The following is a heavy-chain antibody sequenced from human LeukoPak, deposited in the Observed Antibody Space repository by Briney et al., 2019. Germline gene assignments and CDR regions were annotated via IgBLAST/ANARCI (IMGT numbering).Heavy chain of an antibody. CDR3: GRVLEGHSYGNAFDI. Sequence: GGSLRLSCAASGFTFSSYTMNWVRQAPGKGLEWVSSMSSRSSYIYYADSVKGRFTISRDNDKNSLFLQMNSLRAEDTAVYHCGRVLEGHSYGNAFDIWGQGTMVTVSS. D-gene: IGHD5-18*01. J-gene: IGHJ3*02. CDR1: GFTFSSYT. V-gene: IGHV3-21*01. CDR2: MSSRSSYI.